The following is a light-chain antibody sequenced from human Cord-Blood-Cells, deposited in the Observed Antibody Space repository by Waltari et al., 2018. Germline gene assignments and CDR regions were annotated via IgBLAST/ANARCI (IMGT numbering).Light chain of an antibody. V-gene: IGLV2-11*01. CDR3: CSYAGSYTFV. CDR1: SSDVGGYNY. Sequence: QSALTQPRSVSGSPGQSVTISCTGTSSDVGGYNYVSWYQQHPGKAPQLMSYDVSKRPSGVPDCFPGSNAANTASLTISGLQAEDEADYYCCSYAGSYTFVFGTGTKVTVL. CDR2: DVS. J-gene: IGLJ1*01.